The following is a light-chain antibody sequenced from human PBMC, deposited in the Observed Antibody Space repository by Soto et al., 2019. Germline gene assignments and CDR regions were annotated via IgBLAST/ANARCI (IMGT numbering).Light chain of an antibody. Sequence: EIWETHSPPPPAFSPGEKDTPSCKASQSVSSNLAWYQQKPGQAPRLLIYGASTRATGIPARFSGSGSGTEFTLTISSLQSEDFAVYYCQQYNNWPALTFGGGTKVDIK. CDR3: QQYNNWPALT. CDR1: QSVSSN. J-gene: IGKJ4*01. V-gene: IGKV3-15*01. CDR2: GAS.